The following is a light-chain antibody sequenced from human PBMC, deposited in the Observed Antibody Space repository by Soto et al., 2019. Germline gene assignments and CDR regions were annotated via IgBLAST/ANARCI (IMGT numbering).Light chain of an antibody. CDR2: SAS. Sequence: AIRMTQSPSSFSASTGDRVTITCRASQDISNSLAWYQQKPGKAPNLLIYSASTLQSGVPSRFSGSGSGTDFTLTISGLQSEDFATYYCQQGYSSPATFGQGTRLEI. CDR1: QDISNS. CDR3: QQGYSSPAT. J-gene: IGKJ5*01. V-gene: IGKV1-8*01.